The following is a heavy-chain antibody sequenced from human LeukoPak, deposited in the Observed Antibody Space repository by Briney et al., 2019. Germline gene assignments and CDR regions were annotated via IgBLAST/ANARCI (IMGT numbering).Heavy chain of an antibody. CDR3: ARGSPRGRKLGFDY. V-gene: IGHV4-59*02. J-gene: IGHJ4*02. Sequence: SETLSLTCTVSGGSVSSYYWSWIRQPPGKGLEWIGYIYYSGSTSYSGNTNYNPSLKSRVTILVDTSKNQFSLKLSSVTAADTAVYYCARGSPRGRKLGFDYWGQGTLVTVSS. CDR2: IYYSGST. CDR1: GGSVSSYY. D-gene: IGHD1-14*01.